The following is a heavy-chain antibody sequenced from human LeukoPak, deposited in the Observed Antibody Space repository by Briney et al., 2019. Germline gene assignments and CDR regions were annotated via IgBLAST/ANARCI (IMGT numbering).Heavy chain of an antibody. J-gene: IGHJ4*02. D-gene: IGHD2-2*01. CDR3: AKTRPFCSSTTCYGGDDC. CDR1: GFTFNNYA. V-gene: IGHV3-23*01. Sequence: GGSLRLSCAASGFTFNNYAMSWVRQAPGKGLEWVSFIGGDAVTTYYADSVKGRFTIPRDNSKSTLYLQMNSLRTEDTAVYYCAKTRPFCSSTTCYGGDDCWGQGTLVTVSS. CDR2: IGGDAVTT.